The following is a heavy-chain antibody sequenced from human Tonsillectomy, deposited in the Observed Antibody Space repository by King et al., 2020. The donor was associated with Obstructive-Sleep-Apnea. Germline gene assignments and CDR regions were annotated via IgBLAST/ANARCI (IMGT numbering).Heavy chain of an antibody. J-gene: IGHJ4*02. CDR2: IKQDGSEK. Sequence: EVQLVQSGGGLVQPGGSLRLSCAASGFTFSSYWMSWVRQAPGKGLEWVANIKQDGSEKYYVDSVKGRFTISRDNAKNSLYLQMNSLRAEDTAVYYCARLAAAASPYFDYWGQGTLVTVSS. V-gene: IGHV3-7*03. CDR1: GFTFSSYW. D-gene: IGHD6-13*01. CDR3: ARLAAAASPYFDY.